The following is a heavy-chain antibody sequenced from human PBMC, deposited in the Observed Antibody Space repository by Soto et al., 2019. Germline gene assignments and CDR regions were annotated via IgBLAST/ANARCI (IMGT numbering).Heavy chain of an antibody. CDR1: GGSFSGYY. CDR2: INHSGST. CDR3: ATSDYGDYYFDY. D-gene: IGHD4-17*01. J-gene: IGHJ4*02. V-gene: IGHV4-34*01. Sequence: SDTLSLTCAVYGGSFSGYYWSWIRQPPGKGLEWIGEINHSGSTNYNPSLKSRVTISVDTSKNQFSLKLSSVTAADTAVYYCATSDYGDYYFDYWGQGTLVTVSS.